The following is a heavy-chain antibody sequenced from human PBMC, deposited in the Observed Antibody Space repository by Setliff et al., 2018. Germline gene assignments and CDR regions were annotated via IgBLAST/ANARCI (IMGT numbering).Heavy chain of an antibody. V-gene: IGHV4-34*01. CDR3: ARALGYCSRTSCYADAFDI. CDR2: INHSGST. CDR1: GGSFSGYY. D-gene: IGHD2-2*01. Sequence: PSETLSLTCAVYGGSFSGYYWTWIRQPPGKGLEWIGEINHSGSTHYNPSLKSRVTISVDTPKNQFSLKLSSVTAADTAVYYCARALGYCSRTSCYADAFDIWGQGTMVTVSS. J-gene: IGHJ3*02.